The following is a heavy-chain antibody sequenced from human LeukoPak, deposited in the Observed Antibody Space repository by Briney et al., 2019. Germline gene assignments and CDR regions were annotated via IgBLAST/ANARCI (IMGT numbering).Heavy chain of an antibody. J-gene: IGHJ4*02. D-gene: IGHD3-9*01. CDR3: APRLLRYFD. Sequence: GGSLRLSCAASGFTFSSYGMHWVRQAPGKGLEWVAVIPYDGSNKYYADSVKGRFTISRDNSKNTLYLQMNSLRAEDTAVYYCAPRLLRYFDWGQGTLVTVSS. CDR1: GFTFSSYG. V-gene: IGHV3-30*03. CDR2: IPYDGSNK.